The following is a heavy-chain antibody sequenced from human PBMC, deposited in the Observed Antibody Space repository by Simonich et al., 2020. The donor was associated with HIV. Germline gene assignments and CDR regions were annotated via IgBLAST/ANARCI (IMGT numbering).Heavy chain of an antibody. Sequence: QVQLVQSGAEVKKPGASVKVSCKASGYTFTSYGISWVRQAPGQGLEWMGWISAYNGKTNYAQKLQGRGTMTTDTSTSTAYMELRSLRSDDTAVYYCARPSFYSSSSPYYYYGMDVWGQGTTVTVSS. V-gene: IGHV1-18*01. CDR1: GYTFTSYG. J-gene: IGHJ6*02. D-gene: IGHD6-6*01. CDR3: ARPSFYSSSSPYYYYGMDV. CDR2: ISAYNGKT.